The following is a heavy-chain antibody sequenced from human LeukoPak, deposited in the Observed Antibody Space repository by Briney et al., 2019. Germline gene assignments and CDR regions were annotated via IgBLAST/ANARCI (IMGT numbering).Heavy chain of an antibody. CDR1: GFTFDDYG. J-gene: IGHJ4*02. V-gene: IGHV3-20*04. CDR2: INWNGGST. CDR3: AQGPLWGDTAGY. Sequence: GGSLRLSCAASGFTFDDYGMSWVRQAPGKGLEWVSGINWNGGSTGYADSVKGRFTISRDNAKNSLYLQMNSLRAEDTALYYCAQGPLWGDTAGYWGQGTLVTVSS. D-gene: IGHD3-16*01.